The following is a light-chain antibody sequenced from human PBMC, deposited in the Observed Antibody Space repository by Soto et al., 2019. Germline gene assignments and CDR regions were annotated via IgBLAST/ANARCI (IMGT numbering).Light chain of an antibody. CDR1: SSNIGSNT. CDR2: SNK. V-gene: IGLV1-44*01. Sequence: QSVLTQPPSASRTPRQRVTISCSGSSSNIGSNTVTWYQQLPGTAPKLLIYSNKQRPSGVPDRFSGSKSGTSASLAISGLQSEDEADYYCAAWDDSLNGYVFGTGTKVTVL. J-gene: IGLJ1*01. CDR3: AAWDDSLNGYV.